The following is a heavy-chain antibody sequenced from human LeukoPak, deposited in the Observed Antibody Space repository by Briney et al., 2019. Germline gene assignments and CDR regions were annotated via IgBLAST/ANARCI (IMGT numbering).Heavy chain of an antibody. Sequence: SETLSLTCAVYGGSFSGYYWSWIRQPPGKGLEWIGEINHSGSTNYNPSLKSRVTISVDTSKNQFSLKLSSVTAADTAVYYCARANLPGGSSWIQLWFNDYWGQGTLVTVSS. J-gene: IGHJ4*02. V-gene: IGHV4-34*01. CDR2: INHSGST. D-gene: IGHD5-18*01. CDR3: ARANLPGGSSWIQLWFNDY. CDR1: GGSFSGYY.